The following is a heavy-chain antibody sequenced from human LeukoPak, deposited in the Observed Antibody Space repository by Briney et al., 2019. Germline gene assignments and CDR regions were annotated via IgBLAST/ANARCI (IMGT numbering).Heavy chain of an antibody. Sequence: AGSLRLSCAASGFSFSSYAMSWVRQPPGKGLEWVSAICGSGGSTYYADSVKRRFTISRDNSKNTLYLQMDSLRAEDRDVYYCAKDIMVRGVNPPGFDYWGQGTLVTVSS. D-gene: IGHD3-10*01. CDR1: GFSFSSYA. CDR2: ICGSGGST. J-gene: IGHJ4*02. CDR3: AKDIMVRGVNPPGFDY. V-gene: IGHV3-23*01.